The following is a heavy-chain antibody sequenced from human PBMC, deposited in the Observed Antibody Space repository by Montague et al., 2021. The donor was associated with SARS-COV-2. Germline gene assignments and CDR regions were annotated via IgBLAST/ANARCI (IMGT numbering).Heavy chain of an antibody. CDR1: GFTFNTFW. CDR2: IGTDGSST. V-gene: IGHV3-74*01. CDR3: ARGWNAMDV. D-gene: IGHD2-15*01. Sequence: SLILSCAASGFTFNTFWMHWVRQVPVKGLVWVSRIGTDGSSTSYXDSLKGRFTVTRDNAKNTLYLQMNSLRDDDTAVYHCARGWNAMDVWGQGTTVTVSS. J-gene: IGHJ6*02.